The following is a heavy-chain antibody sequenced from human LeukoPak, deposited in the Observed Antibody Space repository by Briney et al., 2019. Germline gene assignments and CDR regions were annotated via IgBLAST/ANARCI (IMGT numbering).Heavy chain of an antibody. Sequence: PGGSLRLSCAASGFTFNNYALTWVRQTPGKGLECVSAISGDGVSPYYADSVRGWFTISRDNSKNTLYLQMNSLRVEDTAVYSCARDPGAFPYFFDCWGQGTLVTVSS. D-gene: IGHD4/OR15-4a*01. J-gene: IGHJ4*02. CDR1: GFTFNNYA. CDR3: ARDPGAFPYFFDC. V-gene: IGHV3-23*01. CDR2: ISGDGVSP.